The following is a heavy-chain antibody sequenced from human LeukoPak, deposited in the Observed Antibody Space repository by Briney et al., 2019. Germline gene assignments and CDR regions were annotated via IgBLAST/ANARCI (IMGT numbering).Heavy chain of an antibody. V-gene: IGHV3-23*01. Sequence: GGSLRLSCAASGFTFSSYAMSWVRQAPGKGLEWVSAISGSGGSTYYADSVKGRFTISGDNSKNTLYLQMNSLRAEDTAVYYCAKDLTGSSWSVVRQYYYGMDVWGQGTTVTVSS. CDR2: ISGSGGST. D-gene: IGHD6-13*01. CDR3: AKDLTGSSWSVVRQYYYGMDV. J-gene: IGHJ6*02. CDR1: GFTFSSYA.